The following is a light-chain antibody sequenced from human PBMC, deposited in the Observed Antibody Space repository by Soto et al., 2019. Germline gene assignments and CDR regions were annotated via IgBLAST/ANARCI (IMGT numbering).Light chain of an antibody. CDR3: SSYTSSNTPYV. Sequence: SFLTQPASVSGSTGKSIYSSCNGSTSDVVTYNFVSWYQHHPGKALILVLYEVTTHSSGVSSLFSGSKSGNTASLTLAGLQADDEDKSYCSSYTSSNTPYVFGTGTKVTVL. V-gene: IGLV2-14*01. CDR1: TSDVVTYNF. J-gene: IGLJ1*01. CDR2: EVT.